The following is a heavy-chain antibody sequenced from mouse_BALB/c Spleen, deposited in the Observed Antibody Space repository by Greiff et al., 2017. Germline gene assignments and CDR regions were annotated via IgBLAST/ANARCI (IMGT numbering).Heavy chain of an antibody. CDR2: IDPANGNT. D-gene: IGHD1-1*01. J-gene: IGHJ2*01. CDR3: ARATVVAPFDY. V-gene: IGHV14-3*02. Sequence: EVQLQQSGAELVKPGASVKLSCTASGFNIKDTYMHWVKQRPEQGLEWIGRIDPANGNTKYDPKLQGKATITADTASNTAYLQLSSLTSDDTAVYYCARATVVAPFDYWGQGTTLTVSS. CDR1: GFNIKDTY.